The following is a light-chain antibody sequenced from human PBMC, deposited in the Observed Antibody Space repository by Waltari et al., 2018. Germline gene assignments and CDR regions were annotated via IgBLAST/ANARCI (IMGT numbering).Light chain of an antibody. CDR3: QSADSSGTWV. CDR1: ALPKQD. CDR2: KDI. Sequence: SYALPPPPAAAVSPGRPASTTSSGDALPKQDAYWYQQKPGQAPGLVIYKDIERPSGLPERFSGSSSGTTVTLTISGVQAEDEADYYCQSADSSGTWVFGGGTKLTVL. V-gene: IGLV3-25*03. J-gene: IGLJ3*02.